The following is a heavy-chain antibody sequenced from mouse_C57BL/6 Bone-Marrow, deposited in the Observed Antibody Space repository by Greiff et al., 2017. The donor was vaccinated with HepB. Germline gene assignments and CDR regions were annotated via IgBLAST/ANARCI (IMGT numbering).Heavy chain of an antibody. CDR2: ISSGSSTI. J-gene: IGHJ2*01. CDR3: ARGYTFYFDY. Sequence: EVKVVESGGGLVKPGGSLKLSCAASGFTFSDYGMHWVRQAPEKGLEWVAYISSGSSTIYYADTVTGRFTISRDNAKNTLFLQMTSMRSEDTAMYYCARGYTFYFDYWGQGTTLTVSS. V-gene: IGHV5-17*01. D-gene: IGHD5-1-1*01. CDR1: GFTFSDYG.